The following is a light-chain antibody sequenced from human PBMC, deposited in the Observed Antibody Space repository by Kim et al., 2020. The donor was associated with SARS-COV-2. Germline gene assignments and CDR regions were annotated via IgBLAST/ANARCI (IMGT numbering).Light chain of an antibody. CDR3: NSWDISGTFWV. V-gene: IGLV3-19*01. J-gene: IGLJ3*02. CDR1: SLRSYY. Sequence: LGQTVRITCQGDSLRSYYASWYQQKPGQAPVLVIYGKNNRPSGIPDRFSGSSSGNTASLTITGAQAEDEADYYCNSWDISGTFWVFGGGTQLTVL. CDR2: GKN.